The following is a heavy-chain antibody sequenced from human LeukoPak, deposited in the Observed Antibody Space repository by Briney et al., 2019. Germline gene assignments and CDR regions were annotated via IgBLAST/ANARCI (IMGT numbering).Heavy chain of an antibody. CDR2: IYYSGST. D-gene: IGHD1-26*01. Sequence: SETLSLTCAGSGGAFTGYYWSWIRQPPGKGLEWIGYIYYSGSTNYNPSLKSRVTISVGTSKNQFSLKLSSVTAADTAVYYCARENWESAFDIWGQGTMVTVSS. CDR3: ARENWESAFDI. V-gene: IGHV4-59*01. J-gene: IGHJ3*02. CDR1: GGAFTGYY.